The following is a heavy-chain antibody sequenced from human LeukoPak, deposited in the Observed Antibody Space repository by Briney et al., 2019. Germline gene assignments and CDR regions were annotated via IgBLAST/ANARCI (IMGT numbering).Heavy chain of an antibody. Sequence: GGSLRLSCAASGFTFSSYSMNWVRQAPGKGLEWVSYISSSSTIYYADSVKGRFTISRDNAKNSLYLQMNSLRAEDTAVYYCARDLVIAAASYYMDVWGKGTTVTVSS. J-gene: IGHJ6*03. CDR3: ARDLVIAAASYYMDV. D-gene: IGHD6-13*01. CDR2: ISSSSTI. V-gene: IGHV3-48*01. CDR1: GFTFSSYS.